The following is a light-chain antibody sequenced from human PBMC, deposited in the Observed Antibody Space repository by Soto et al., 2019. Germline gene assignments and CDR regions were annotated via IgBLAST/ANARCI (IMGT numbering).Light chain of an antibody. V-gene: IGKV1-5*03. CDR1: QSISSW. CDR3: QQLNSFIWT. J-gene: IGKJ1*01. CDR2: KAS. Sequence: DIQMTQSPSTLSASVGDTVTIICRASQSISSWLAWYQQKGGKAPKLRMSKASNLDSGVPSRFSGRGSGTEFNLTLSSLLPEDFETYDCQQLNSFIWTFGQGTKVDIX.